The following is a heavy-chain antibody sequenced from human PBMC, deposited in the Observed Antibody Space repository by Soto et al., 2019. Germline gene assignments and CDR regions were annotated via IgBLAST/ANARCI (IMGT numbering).Heavy chain of an antibody. J-gene: IGHJ4*02. CDR3: ARDSGDIGMFDY. V-gene: IGHV3-7*01. Sequence: EVQLVESGGGLVQPGGSLSLSCAAPGSPFGSYGLGWVRRAPGKGLEGVANIKQDGREKYYVDPVKGRFTISRDNAKNSLYLQMNSLRAEDTAVYYCARDSGDIGMFDYWGQGTLVTVSS. CDR1: GSPFGSYG. CDR2: IKQDGREK. D-gene: IGHD2-15*01.